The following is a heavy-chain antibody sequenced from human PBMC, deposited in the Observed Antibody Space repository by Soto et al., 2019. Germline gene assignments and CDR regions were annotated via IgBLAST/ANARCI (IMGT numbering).Heavy chain of an antibody. D-gene: IGHD3-10*01. J-gene: IGHJ6*02. V-gene: IGHV3-21*01. CDR1: GFTFNSYS. Sequence: GGSLRLSCAASGFTFNSYSMNWVRQAPGKGLEWVSSISSTSTYMYYADSVKGRFTVSRDNAKNSLYLQMNSLRAEDTAVYYCARDKAGGPGGYYNGYGMDVWGQGTTVTVSS. CDR2: ISSTSTYM. CDR3: ARDKAGGPGGYYNGYGMDV.